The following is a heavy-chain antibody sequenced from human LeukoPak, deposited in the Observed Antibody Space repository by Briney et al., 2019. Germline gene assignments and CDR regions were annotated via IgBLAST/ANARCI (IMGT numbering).Heavy chain of an antibody. CDR2: TYYRSKWYN. D-gene: IGHD3-22*01. Sequence: SQTLSRNWAISGDSVSSNSAAWNWIRQSPSKGLEWLGRTYYRSKWYNDYAVSVKSRITINPDTSKNQFSLQLSSVTPEDTAVYYCAREGMIVGVITTTYAFDYWGQGTLVTVSS. J-gene: IGHJ4*02. CDR1: GDSVSSNSAA. CDR3: AREGMIVGVITTTYAFDY. V-gene: IGHV6-1*01.